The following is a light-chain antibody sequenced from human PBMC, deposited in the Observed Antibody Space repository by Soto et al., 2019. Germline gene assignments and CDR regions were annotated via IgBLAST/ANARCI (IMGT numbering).Light chain of an antibody. CDR2: AAS. CDR3: QQSYSNPRT. J-gene: IGKJ2*01. Sequence: DIQMTQSPSSLSASVGDRVTITCRARQTISTYLHWYQQKPGKAPKLLIYAASTLQSGVPSRFSGRRSGTDFTLTISSLQPEYFATYYCQQSYSNPRTFGQGNKLEIK. CDR1: QTISTY. V-gene: IGKV1-39*01.